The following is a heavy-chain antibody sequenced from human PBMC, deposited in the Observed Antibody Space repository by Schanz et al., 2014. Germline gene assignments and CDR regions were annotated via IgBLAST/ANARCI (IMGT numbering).Heavy chain of an antibody. CDR3: VRDSLFAFDY. Sequence: VQLVESGGGVVQPGRSLRLSCAASGFTFSTHAMHWVRQAPGKGLEWVSYISGSSRTIYYADSMKGRFTMSRDNAKNSVFLQMNSLRAEDTAVYYCVRDSLFAFDYWGQGTLVTVSS. D-gene: IGHD3-10*02. V-gene: IGHV3-48*01. J-gene: IGHJ4*02. CDR2: ISGSSRTI. CDR1: GFTFSTHA.